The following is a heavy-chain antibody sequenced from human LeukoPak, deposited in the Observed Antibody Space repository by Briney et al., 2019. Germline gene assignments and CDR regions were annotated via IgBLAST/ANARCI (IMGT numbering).Heavy chain of an antibody. Sequence: PSETLSLTCTVSGGSISSYYWSWIRQPPGKGLEWIGYIYYSGSTNYNPSLKSRVTASVDTSKNQFSLKLSSVTAADTAVYYCARVGVVVPAGMSPDYYYGMDVWGQGTTVTVSS. CDR3: ARVGVVVPAGMSPDYYYGMDV. CDR1: GGSISSYY. J-gene: IGHJ6*02. D-gene: IGHD2-2*01. CDR2: IYYSGST. V-gene: IGHV4-59*01.